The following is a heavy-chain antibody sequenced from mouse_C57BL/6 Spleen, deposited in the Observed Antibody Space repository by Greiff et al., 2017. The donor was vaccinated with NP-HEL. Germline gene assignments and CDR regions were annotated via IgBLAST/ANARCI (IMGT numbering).Heavy chain of an antibody. CDR2: IDPETGGT. CDR1: GYTFTDYE. Sequence: QVQLQQSGAELVRPGASVTLSCKASGYTFTDYEMHWVKQTPVHGLEWIGAIDPETGGTAYNQKFKGKAILTADKSSSTAYMELRSLTSEDSAVYYCTRKGITPGVATGPRGYFDYWGQGTTLTVSS. CDR3: TRKGITPGVATGPRGYFDY. D-gene: IGHD1-1*01. V-gene: IGHV1-15*01. J-gene: IGHJ2*01.